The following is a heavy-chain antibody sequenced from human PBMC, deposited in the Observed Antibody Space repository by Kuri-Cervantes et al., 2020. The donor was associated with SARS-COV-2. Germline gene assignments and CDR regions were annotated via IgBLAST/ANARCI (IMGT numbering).Heavy chain of an antibody. Sequence: ASVKVSCKAPETTFPNYDINWVRQATGQGLEWMGMVKTNSGNTLYAQIFQGRVTMTRDTSISTAYMELNRLRSDDSAVYYCVRFRYYDSIRNASDIWGQGTMVTVSS. CDR3: VRFRYYDSIRNASDI. CDR2: VKTNSGNT. D-gene: IGHD3-22*01. CDR1: ETTFPNYD. J-gene: IGHJ3*02. V-gene: IGHV1-8*01.